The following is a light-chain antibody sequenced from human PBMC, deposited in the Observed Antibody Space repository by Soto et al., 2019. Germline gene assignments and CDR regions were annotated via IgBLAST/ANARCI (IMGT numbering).Light chain of an antibody. Sequence: QSALTRPASVSGSPWESITISCTGTSSDVGGYNYVSWYQQHPGKAPKLMIYDVSNRPSGVSNRFSGSKSGNTASLTISGLQAEDEADYYCSSYTSSSTDVFGTGTKVTVL. CDR3: SSYTSSSTDV. CDR2: DVS. V-gene: IGLV2-14*01. CDR1: SSDVGGYNY. J-gene: IGLJ1*01.